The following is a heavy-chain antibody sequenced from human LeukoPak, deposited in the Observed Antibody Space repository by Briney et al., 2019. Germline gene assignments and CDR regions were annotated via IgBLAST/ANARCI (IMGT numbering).Heavy chain of an antibody. D-gene: IGHD2-15*01. Sequence: GGSLRLSCAASGFTFNSYLMNWVRQAPGKGLEWVSVIYSGGSTYYADSVKGRFTISRDNSKNTLYLQMNSLRAEDTAVYYCARDSVEYGMDVWGQGTTVTVSS. CDR1: GFTFNSYL. CDR2: IYSGGST. V-gene: IGHV3-66*01. J-gene: IGHJ6*02. CDR3: ARDSVEYGMDV.